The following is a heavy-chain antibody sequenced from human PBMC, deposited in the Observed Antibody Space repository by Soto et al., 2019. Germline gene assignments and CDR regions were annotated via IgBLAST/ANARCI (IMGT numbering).Heavy chain of an antibody. Sequence: PLETLSVTCAVSGGSISSGGYSWSWIRKPPGKGLEWIGYVYHSGSTYYNPSLKSRVTISVDRSKNQFSLKLSSVTAADTAVYYCARDLAGLSGVMDVWGQGITVTVSS. J-gene: IGHJ6*02. V-gene: IGHV4-30-2*01. CDR2: VYHSGST. CDR3: ARDLAGLSGVMDV. CDR1: GGSISSGGYS. D-gene: IGHD6-19*01.